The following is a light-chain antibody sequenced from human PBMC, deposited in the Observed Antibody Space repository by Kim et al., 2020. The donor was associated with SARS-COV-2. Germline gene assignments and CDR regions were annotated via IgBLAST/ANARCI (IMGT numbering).Light chain of an antibody. CDR2: DAS. V-gene: IGKV3-11*01. Sequence: PGDRATLSCRASQNIDTYLAWYQQRPGQAPRLLVYDASNRATGVPDRFSGSESGTDFTLTISSLEPEDFSIYYCQQRNSWPPAVTFGGGTKVDIK. CDR3: QQRNSWPPAVT. CDR1: QNIDTY. J-gene: IGKJ4*01.